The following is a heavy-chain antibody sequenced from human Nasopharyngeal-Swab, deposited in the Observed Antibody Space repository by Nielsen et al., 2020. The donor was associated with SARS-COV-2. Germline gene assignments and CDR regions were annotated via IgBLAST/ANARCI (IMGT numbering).Heavy chain of an antibody. CDR1: GFTFSSYA. V-gene: IGHV3-23*01. CDR3: AKDYYDSGGYLPDAFDI. CDR2: ISGSGGST. Sequence: GGSLRLSCAASGFTFSSYAMSWVRQAPGKGLEWVSAISGSGGSTYYADSVKGRFTISRDNSKNTLYLQMNSLRAEDTAVYYCAKDYYDSGGYLPDAFDIWGQGTMVTVSS. J-gene: IGHJ3*02. D-gene: IGHD3-22*01.